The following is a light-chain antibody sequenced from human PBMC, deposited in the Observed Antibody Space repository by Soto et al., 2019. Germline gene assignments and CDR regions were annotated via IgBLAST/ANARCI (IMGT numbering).Light chain of an antibody. CDR1: SSNIGKNY. CDR3: ATWDDSLNGYAV. J-gene: IGLJ7*01. Sequence: QSVLTQPPSASGTPGQRVTIFCSGSSSNIGKNYVNWYQQLPGTAPKLLIYKDNQRPSGVPDRFSGSKSGTSASLAISGLRSDDEGDYYCATWDDSLNGYAVFGGGIQLTVL. CDR2: KDN. V-gene: IGLV1-47*01.